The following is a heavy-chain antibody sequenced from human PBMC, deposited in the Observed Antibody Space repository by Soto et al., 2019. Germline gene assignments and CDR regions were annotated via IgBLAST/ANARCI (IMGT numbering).Heavy chain of an antibody. Sequence: LSLTFAVSGGSISSGGYSWSWIRQPPGKGLEWIGYIYHSGSTYYNPSLKSRVTISVDRSKNQFSLKLSSVTAADTAVYHCARGGSVTTTFDYWGQGTLVTVSS. CDR1: GGSISSGGYS. CDR2: IYHSGST. V-gene: IGHV4-30-2*01. CDR3: ARGGSVTTTFDY. D-gene: IGHD4-17*01. J-gene: IGHJ4*02.